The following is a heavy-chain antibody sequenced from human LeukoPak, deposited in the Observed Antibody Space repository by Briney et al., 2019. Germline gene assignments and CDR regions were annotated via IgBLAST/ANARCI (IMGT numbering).Heavy chain of an antibody. CDR2: ISSSSSTI. D-gene: IGHD3-10*01. J-gene: IGHJ5*02. V-gene: IGHV3-48*02. CDR3: ARAGITMVRGLDNWFDP. Sequence: GGSLRLSCAASGFTFSSYSMNWVRQAPGKGLEWLSYISSSSSTIYYADSVKGRFTISRDNAKNSLYLQMNSLRDEDTAVYYCARAGITMVRGLDNWFDPWGQGTLVTVSS. CDR1: GFTFSSYS.